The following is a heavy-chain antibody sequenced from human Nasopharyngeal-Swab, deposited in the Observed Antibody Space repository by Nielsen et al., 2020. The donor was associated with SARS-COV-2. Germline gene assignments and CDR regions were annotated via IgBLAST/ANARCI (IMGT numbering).Heavy chain of an antibody. CDR2: INPNSGGT. CDR1: GYTFTGYY. D-gene: IGHD2-2*01. CDR3: ARDSDIVVLPAANYYYYGMDV. V-gene: IGHV1-2*02. Sequence: ASVKVSCKASGYTFTGYYMHWVRQAPGQGLEWMGWINPNSGGTNYAQKFQGRVTMTRDTSISTAYMELSRLRSDDTAVYYCARDSDIVVLPAANYYYYGMDVWGQGTTVTVSS. J-gene: IGHJ6*02.